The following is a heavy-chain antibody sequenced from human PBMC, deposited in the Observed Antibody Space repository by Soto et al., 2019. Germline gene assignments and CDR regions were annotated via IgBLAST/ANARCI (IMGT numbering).Heavy chain of an antibody. V-gene: IGHV3-23*01. D-gene: IGHD3-10*01. J-gene: IGHJ2*01. Sequence: EVQLLDSGGGLVQPGGSLRLSCAASGFTFSGYALTWVRQAPGKGLEWVSAISGGGDATFYADSVKVRLTISRDNSKNTLYLQMNPLRAEDTAVYYCARKVSGSTGRPDLWYFDLWGRGTLVTVSS. CDR1: GFTFSGYA. CDR2: ISGGGDAT. CDR3: ARKVSGSTGRPDLWYFDL.